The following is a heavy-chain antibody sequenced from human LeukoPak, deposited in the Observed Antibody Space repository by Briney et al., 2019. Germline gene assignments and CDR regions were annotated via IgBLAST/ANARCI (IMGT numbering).Heavy chain of an antibody. CDR3: ARETPYYDFWSGYYQASIDY. D-gene: IGHD3-3*01. Sequence: ASEALSLTCTVSGYSISSGYYWGWIRQPPGKGLEWIGSIYHSGSTYYNPSLKSRVTISVDTSKNQFSLKLSSVTAADTAVYYCARETPYYDFWSGYYQASIDYWGQGTLVTVSS. CDR1: GYSISSGYY. J-gene: IGHJ4*02. V-gene: IGHV4-38-2*02. CDR2: IYHSGST.